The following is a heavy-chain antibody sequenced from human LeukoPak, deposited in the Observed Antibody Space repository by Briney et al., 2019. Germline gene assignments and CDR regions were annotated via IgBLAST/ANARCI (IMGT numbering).Heavy chain of an antibody. D-gene: IGHD3-22*01. V-gene: IGHV5-51*01. CDR1: GYSFTSYW. Sequence: GESLKISCKGSGYSFTSYWIGWVRQMPGKGLEWMGIIYPGDSDTRYSPSFQGQVTISADKSISTAYLQWSSLKASDTAMYYCARESYDSSGYYREDYWGQGTLVTVSS. J-gene: IGHJ4*02. CDR2: IYPGDSDT. CDR3: ARESYDSSGYYREDY.